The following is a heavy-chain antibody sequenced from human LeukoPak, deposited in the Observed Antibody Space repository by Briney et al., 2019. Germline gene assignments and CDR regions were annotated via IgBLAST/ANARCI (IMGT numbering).Heavy chain of an antibody. CDR2: IIPILGIA. Sequence: SVKVSCKASGGTFSSYAISWVRQAPGQGLEWMGRIIPILGIANYAQKFQGRVTITADKPTSTAYMELSSLRSEDTAVYYCARESIVLMVYAQYYFDYWGQGTLVTVSS. D-gene: IGHD2-8*01. CDR3: ARESIVLMVYAQYYFDY. V-gene: IGHV1-69*04. CDR1: GGTFSSYA. J-gene: IGHJ4*02.